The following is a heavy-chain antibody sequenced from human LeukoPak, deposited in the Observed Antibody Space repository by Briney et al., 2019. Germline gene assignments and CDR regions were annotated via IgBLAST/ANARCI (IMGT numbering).Heavy chain of an antibody. CDR2: ISYDGSNK. Sequence: PGGSLRLSCAASGFTFSSYGMHWVRQAPGKGLEWVAVISYDGSNKYYADSVKGRFTISRDNSKNTLYLQMNSLRAEDTAVYYCAKEGRWFGEETGYYFDYWGQGTLVTVSS. J-gene: IGHJ4*02. D-gene: IGHD3-10*01. V-gene: IGHV3-30*18. CDR3: AKEGRWFGEETGYYFDY. CDR1: GFTFSSYG.